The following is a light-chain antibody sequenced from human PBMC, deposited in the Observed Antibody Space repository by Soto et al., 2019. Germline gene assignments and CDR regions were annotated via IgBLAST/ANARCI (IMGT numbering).Light chain of an antibody. CDR1: QSIDTR. Sequence: DIKMTQSPSTLSASVGDRVTITCRASQSIDTRLAWYQQKPGKAPNFLIYKTSTLESGVPSRFSGSGSGTDFPLSVCSLQPDDFATYYWQQYASYPLTFGGGTKVEIK. V-gene: IGKV1-5*03. J-gene: IGKJ4*01. CDR2: KTS. CDR3: QQYASYPLT.